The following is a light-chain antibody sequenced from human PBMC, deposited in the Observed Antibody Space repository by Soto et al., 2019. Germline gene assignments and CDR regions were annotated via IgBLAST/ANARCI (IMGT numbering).Light chain of an antibody. Sequence: DIQMTQSPSTLSASVGDRVTITCRASQSISSWLAWYQQKPGKAPKLLIYKASSLESGVPPRFSGSGSGTEFTLTISSLQPDDFATYYCQQYNSYVGFGQGTKVDIK. CDR3: QQYNSYVG. CDR2: KAS. V-gene: IGKV1-5*03. CDR1: QSISSW. J-gene: IGKJ1*01.